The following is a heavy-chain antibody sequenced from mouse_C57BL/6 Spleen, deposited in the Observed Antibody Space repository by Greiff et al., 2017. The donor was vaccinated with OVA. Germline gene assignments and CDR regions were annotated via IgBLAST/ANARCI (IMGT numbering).Heavy chain of an antibody. V-gene: IGHV1-69*01. CDR2: IDPSDSYT. CDR3: ARGGYGSSSYWYFDV. Sequence: QVHVKQPGAELVMPGASVKLSCKASGYTFTSYWMHWVKQRPGQGLEWIGEIDPSDSYTNYNQKFKGKSTLTVDKSSSTAYMQLSSLTSEDSAVYYCARGGYGSSSYWYFDVWGTGTTVTVSS. D-gene: IGHD1-1*01. J-gene: IGHJ1*03. CDR1: GYTFTSYW.